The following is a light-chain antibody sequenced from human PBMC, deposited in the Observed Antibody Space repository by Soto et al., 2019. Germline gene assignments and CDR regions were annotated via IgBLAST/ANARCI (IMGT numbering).Light chain of an antibody. CDR1: QHVSSN. CDR2: RAS. J-gene: IGKJ2*01. CDR3: QQYNNWPYT. V-gene: IGKV3-15*01. Sequence: EIVMTQSPATLSVSPGGSATLSCRASQHVSSNFAWYRQKPGQAPTLLIYRASNRATGIPARLSGSGSGTEFTLTISSLQSEDFAVYYCQQYNNWPYTFGKGTKLEIK.